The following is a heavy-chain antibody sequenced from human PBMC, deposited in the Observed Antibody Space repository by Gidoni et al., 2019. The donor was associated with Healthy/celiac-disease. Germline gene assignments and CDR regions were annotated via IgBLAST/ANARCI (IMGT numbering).Heavy chain of an antibody. D-gene: IGHD3-3*01. CDR1: GFTFSSYS. Sequence: EVQLVESGGGLVPPGGSLRLSCEASGFTFSSYSLNWVRQAPGKGLEWVSYISSSSSTIYYADSVKGRFTISRDNAKNSLYLQMNSLRDEDTAVYYCARGYGMEWLLYAYYYYMDVWGKGTTVTVSS. V-gene: IGHV3-48*02. CDR3: ARGYGMEWLLYAYYYYMDV. CDR2: ISSSSSTI. J-gene: IGHJ6*03.